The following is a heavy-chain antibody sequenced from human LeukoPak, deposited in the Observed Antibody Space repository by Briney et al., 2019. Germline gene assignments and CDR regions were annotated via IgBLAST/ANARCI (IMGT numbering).Heavy chain of an antibody. CDR3: AGGRLVVTANDY. J-gene: IGHJ4*02. V-gene: IGHV3-23*01. D-gene: IGHD2-21*02. Sequence: GGSLRLSCAASGFTFSSYGMHWVRQAPGKWLEWVSDISGTSDRTYYSDSVKGRFTMSRDSSKSMLYLQMNSLRAEDTAVYYCAGGRLVVTANDYWGQGTLVTVSS. CDR1: GFTFSSYG. CDR2: ISGTSDRT.